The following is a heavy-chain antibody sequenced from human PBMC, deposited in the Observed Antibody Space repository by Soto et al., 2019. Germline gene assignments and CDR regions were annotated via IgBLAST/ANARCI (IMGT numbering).Heavy chain of an antibody. CDR3: ARDYERWLQLPGY. Sequence: SETLSLTCGLSGAAFSDYTWSWVRQAPGGGLHWIGEVNRGGRTKYSPSLERRLTISVDPSRNQVSLELRAVTAADTAVYYCARDYERWLQLPGYWGQGTLVTVSS. V-gene: IGHV4-34*01. J-gene: IGHJ4*02. CDR2: VNRGGRT. D-gene: IGHD5-12*01. CDR1: GAAFSDYT.